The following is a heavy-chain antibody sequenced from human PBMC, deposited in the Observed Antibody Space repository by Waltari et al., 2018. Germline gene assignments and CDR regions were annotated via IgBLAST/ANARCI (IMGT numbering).Heavy chain of an antibody. CDR2: INWSVART. CDR3: VREVFGSGWRESYFFDY. Sequence: EVQLVESGGGMVRPGGSLRLSCAASGFTFNDYGMSWVRQVPGKGLEWVFGINWSVARTSYADSVMGRFTVSRDNAMNSLYLEMSSLRAEDTALYYCVREVFGSGWRESYFFDYWGQGTLVTVSS. CDR1: GFTFNDYG. J-gene: IGHJ4*02. D-gene: IGHD6-19*01. V-gene: IGHV3-20*04.